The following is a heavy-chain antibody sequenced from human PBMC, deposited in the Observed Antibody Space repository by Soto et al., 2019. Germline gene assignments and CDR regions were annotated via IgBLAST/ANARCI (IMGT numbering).Heavy chain of an antibody. CDR3: ARAPGDGSGVLRFDP. CDR2: IYYSGST. CDR1: GGSISSYY. V-gene: IGHV4-59*01. D-gene: IGHD3-10*01. J-gene: IGHJ5*02. Sequence: SETLSLTCTVSGGSISSYYWSWIRQPPGKGLEWIGYIYYSGSTNYNPSLKSRVTISVDTSKNQFSLKLSSVTAADTAVYYCARAPGDGSGVLRFDPWGQGTLVTVSS.